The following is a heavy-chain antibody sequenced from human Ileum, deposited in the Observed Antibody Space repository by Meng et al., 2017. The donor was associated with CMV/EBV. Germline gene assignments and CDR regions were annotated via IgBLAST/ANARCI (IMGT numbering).Heavy chain of an antibody. J-gene: IGHJ6*02. D-gene: IGHD2-2*02. CDR2: IRYDGTNK. Sequence: GESLKISCATSGFTFSSYGMHWVRQAPGKGLEWVTFIRYDGTNKYYADSVKGRFTISRDNSKNTLYLQMNSLRAEDTAMYYCARALKCNSSDCYTKYYYGLDVWGQGTMVTVSS. V-gene: IGHV3-30*02. CDR3: ARALKCNSSDCYTKYYYGLDV. CDR1: GFTFSSYG.